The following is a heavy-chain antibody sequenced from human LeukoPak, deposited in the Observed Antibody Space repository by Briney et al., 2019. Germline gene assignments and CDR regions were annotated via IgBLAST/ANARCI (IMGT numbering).Heavy chain of an antibody. Sequence: PSETLSLTCTVSGGSISSYYWSWIRQPPGKGLEWIGYIYYSGSTNYNPSLKSRVTISVDTSKNQFSLKLSSVTAADTAVYYRARGGGAYDYVWGSYRHVFDPWGQGTLVTVSS. CDR1: GGSISSYY. CDR2: IYYSGST. V-gene: IGHV4-59*01. J-gene: IGHJ5*02. CDR3: ARGGGAYDYVWGSYRHVFDP. D-gene: IGHD3-16*02.